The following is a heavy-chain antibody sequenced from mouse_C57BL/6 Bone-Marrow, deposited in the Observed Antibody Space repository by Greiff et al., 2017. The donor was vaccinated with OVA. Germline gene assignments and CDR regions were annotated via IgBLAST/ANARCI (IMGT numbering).Heavy chain of an antibody. J-gene: IGHJ2*01. Sequence: EVQLQQSGAELVRPGASVKLSCTASGFNIKDDYMHWVQQRPEQGLEWIGWIDPENGDTEYASKFQGKATITADTSSNTAYLQLSSLTSEDTAVYYCTELLYFDYWGQGTTLTVSS. V-gene: IGHV14-4*01. CDR1: GFNIKDDY. CDR2: IDPENGDT. CDR3: TELLYFDY.